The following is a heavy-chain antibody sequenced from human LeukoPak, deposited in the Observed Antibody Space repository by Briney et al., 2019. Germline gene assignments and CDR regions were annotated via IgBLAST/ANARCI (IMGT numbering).Heavy chain of an antibody. CDR3: TRETTYYDFWSGYYGLGY. Sequence: PGGSLRLSCTASGFTFGDYAMSWVRQAPGKGLEWVGFIRSKAYGGTTEYAASVKGRFTISRDDSKSIAYLQMNSLKTEDTAVYYCTRETTYYDFWSGYYGLGYWGQGTLVTVPS. V-gene: IGHV3-49*04. D-gene: IGHD3-3*01. J-gene: IGHJ4*02. CDR1: GFTFGDYA. CDR2: IRSKAYGGTT.